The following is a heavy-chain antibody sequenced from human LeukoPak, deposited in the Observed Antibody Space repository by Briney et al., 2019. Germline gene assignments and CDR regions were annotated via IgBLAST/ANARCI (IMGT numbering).Heavy chain of an antibody. D-gene: IGHD5-24*01. CDR2: ISAYNGNT. J-gene: IGHJ4*02. Sequence: GASVKVSCKVSGYTLTELSMHWVRQAPGQGLEWMGWISAYNGNTNYAQKLQGRVTMTTDTSTSTAYMELRSLRSDDTAVYYCATHRDGYNKIDYWGQGTLVTVSS. V-gene: IGHV1-18*01. CDR3: ATHRDGYNKIDY. CDR1: GYTLTELS.